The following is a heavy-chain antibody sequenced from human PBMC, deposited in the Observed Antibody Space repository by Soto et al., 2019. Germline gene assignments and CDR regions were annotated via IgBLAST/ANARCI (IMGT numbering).Heavy chain of an antibody. CDR3: AKDVLTVVAATNGNY. D-gene: IGHD2-15*01. CDR1: GFTFSSYG. Sequence: GGSLRLSCAASGFTFSSYGMHWVRQAPDKGLEWVAVISYDGSNKYYADSVKGRFTISRDNSKNTLYLQMNSLRAEDTAVYYCAKDVLTVVAATNGNYWGQGTLVTVSS. J-gene: IGHJ4*02. CDR2: ISYDGSNK. V-gene: IGHV3-30*18.